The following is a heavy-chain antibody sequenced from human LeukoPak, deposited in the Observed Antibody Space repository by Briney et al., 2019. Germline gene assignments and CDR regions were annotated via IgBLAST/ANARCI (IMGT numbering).Heavy chain of an antibody. D-gene: IGHD2-15*01. V-gene: IGHV3-30*18. CDR3: AKYGRSGYSSGMDV. CDR1: GFPFSSYG. J-gene: IGHJ6*02. CDR2: ISYDGSNK. Sequence: RGSLRLSCAASGFPFSSYGMHWVRQAPGKGLEWVAVISYDGSNKDYADSVKGRFTISRDNSKNTLYLQMNSLRAEDTAVYYCAKYGRSGYSSGMDVCGQGTTVTVSS.